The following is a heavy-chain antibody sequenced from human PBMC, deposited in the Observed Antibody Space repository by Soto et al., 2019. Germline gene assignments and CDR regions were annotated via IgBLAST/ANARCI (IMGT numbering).Heavy chain of an antibody. D-gene: IGHD3-22*01. CDR1: GFTFSSYA. J-gene: IGHJ4*02. CDR3: AKDLESMIVVVITPPFDY. CDR2: ISGSGGST. V-gene: IGHV3-23*01. Sequence: EVQLLESGGGLVQPGGSLRLSCAASGFTFSSYAMSWVRQAPGKGLEWVSAISGSGGSTYYADSVKGRFTISRDNSKNTLYLQMNRLRAEDTAVYYCAKDLESMIVVVITPPFDYWGQGTLVTVSS.